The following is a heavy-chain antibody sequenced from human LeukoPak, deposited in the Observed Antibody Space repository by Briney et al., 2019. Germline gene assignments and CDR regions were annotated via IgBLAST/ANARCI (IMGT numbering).Heavy chain of an antibody. D-gene: IGHD6-19*01. J-gene: IGHJ4*02. Sequence: GGSLRLSCAASEFTFSDYAMHWVRQAPGKGLEWVALISYDGSNKYYADSVKGRFTISRGNSKNTLYLQMNSLRAEDTALYYCAREWTYSSGWPASGYWGQGTLVTVSS. CDR3: AREWTYSSGWPASGY. V-gene: IGHV3-30-3*01. CDR2: ISYDGSNK. CDR1: EFTFSDYA.